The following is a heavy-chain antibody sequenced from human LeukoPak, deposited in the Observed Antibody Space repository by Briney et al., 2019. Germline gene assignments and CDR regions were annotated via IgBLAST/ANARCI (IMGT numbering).Heavy chain of an antibody. D-gene: IGHD3-22*01. CDR1: GFTFSSYA. Sequence: GASLRLSCAASGFTFSSYAMSWVRQAPGKGLEWVSAISGSGGSTYYADSVKGRFTISRDNSKNTLYLRMNSLRAEDTAVYYCAPHYYDSSGYSYFDYWGQGTLVTVSS. V-gene: IGHV3-23*01. CDR2: ISGSGGST. CDR3: APHYYDSSGYSYFDY. J-gene: IGHJ4*02.